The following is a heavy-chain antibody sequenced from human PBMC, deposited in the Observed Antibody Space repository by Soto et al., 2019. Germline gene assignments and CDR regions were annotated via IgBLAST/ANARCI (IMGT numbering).Heavy chain of an antibody. CDR3: ARVRIAAREFDY. V-gene: IGHV4-39*01. D-gene: IGHD6-6*01. CDR2: IYYSGST. Sequence: QLQLQESGPGLVKPSETLSLTCTVSGGSISSSSYYWGWVRQPPGKGLEWIGRIYYSGSTYYNPALKSRVTISVDTSKNQFSLKLSSVTAADTAVYYCARVRIAAREFDYWGQGTLVTVSS. J-gene: IGHJ4*02. CDR1: GGSISSSSYY.